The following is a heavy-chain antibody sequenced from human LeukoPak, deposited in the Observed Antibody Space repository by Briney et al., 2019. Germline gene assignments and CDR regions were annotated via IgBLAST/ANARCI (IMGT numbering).Heavy chain of an antibody. D-gene: IGHD3-3*01. V-gene: IGHV3-48*01. CDR1: GFTFSSYH. CDR3: ARDEINYDFWSGYFDRGVHFDY. Sequence: PGGSLRLSCVGSGFTFSSYHMNWVRQAPGKGLEWVSYISSSSSTIYYADSVKGRFTISRDNAKNSLYLQTNSLRPEDTAVYYCARDEINYDFWSGYFDRGVHFDYWGQGTLVTVSS. J-gene: IGHJ4*02. CDR2: ISSSSSTI.